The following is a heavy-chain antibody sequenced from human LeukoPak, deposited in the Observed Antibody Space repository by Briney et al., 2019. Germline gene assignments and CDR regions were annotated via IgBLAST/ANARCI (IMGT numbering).Heavy chain of an antibody. CDR3: AAITGGMDV. V-gene: IGHV4-34*01. J-gene: IGHJ6*02. Sequence: SETLSLTCAVYGGSFSGYYWSWIRQPPGKGLEWIGEINHSGSTNYNPSLKSRVTISVDTSKNQFPLKLSSVTAADTAVYYCAAITGGMDVWGQGTTVTVSS. CDR2: INHSGST. D-gene: IGHD5-12*01. CDR1: GGSFSGYY.